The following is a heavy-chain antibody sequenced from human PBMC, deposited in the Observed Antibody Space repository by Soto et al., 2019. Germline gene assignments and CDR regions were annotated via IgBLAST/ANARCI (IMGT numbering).Heavy chain of an antibody. CDR2: IYHSGST. D-gene: IGHD4-17*01. CDR3: ARRYGGNFDY. Sequence: SETLSLTCAVSGYSISSSNWWSWVRQPPGKGLEWIGEIYHSGSTNYNPSLKSRVTISVDTSKNQFSLKLSSVTAADTAVYYCARRYGGNFDYWGQGTLVTVSS. J-gene: IGHJ4*02. CDR1: GYSISSSNW. V-gene: IGHV4-4*02.